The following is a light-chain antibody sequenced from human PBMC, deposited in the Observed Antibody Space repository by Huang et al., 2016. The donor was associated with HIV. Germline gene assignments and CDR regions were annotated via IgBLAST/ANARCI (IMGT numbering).Light chain of an antibody. CDR1: QSVSSN. CDR2: GAS. CDR3: QQYNNWPQT. J-gene: IGKJ2*01. Sequence: EIVMTQSPATLSVSPGERATLSCRASQSVSSNLAWYQQKPGQAPRLLIYGASTRATGIPARVSGSGSGTEFTLTISSLQSEDFAVYHCQQYNNWPQTFGQGTKLEIK. V-gene: IGKV3-15*01.